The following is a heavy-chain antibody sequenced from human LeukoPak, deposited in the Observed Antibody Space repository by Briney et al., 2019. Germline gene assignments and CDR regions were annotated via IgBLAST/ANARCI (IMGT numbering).Heavy chain of an antibody. CDR3: ARDRSYGSSSKYYFDY. J-gene: IGHJ4*02. D-gene: IGHD6-13*01. CDR2: ISSSGSTI. V-gene: IGHV3-48*03. CDR1: GFTFSSYE. Sequence: GGSLSLSCAASGFTFSSYEMNWVRQAPGKGLEWVSYISSSGSTIYYADSVKGRFTISRDNAKNSLYLQMNSLRAEDTAVYYCARDRSYGSSSKYYFDYWGQGTLVTVSS.